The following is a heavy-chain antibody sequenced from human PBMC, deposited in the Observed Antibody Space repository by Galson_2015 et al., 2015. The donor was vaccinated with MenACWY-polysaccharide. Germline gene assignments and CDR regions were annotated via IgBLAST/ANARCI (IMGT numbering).Heavy chain of an antibody. D-gene: IGHD4-17*01. CDR1: GDSISSGPSY. CDR2: IYYTGST. J-gene: IGHJ1*01. V-gene: IGHV4-31*11. Sequence: LSLTCAVSGDSISSGPSYWSWLRHRPGKGLEWIGNIYYTGSTYYNPSLRSRVAVTIDTSQNHFSLKLNSVTAADTAVYYCARVPDHGDSGIYFERWGQGILVTVSS. CDR3: ARVPDHGDSGIYFER.